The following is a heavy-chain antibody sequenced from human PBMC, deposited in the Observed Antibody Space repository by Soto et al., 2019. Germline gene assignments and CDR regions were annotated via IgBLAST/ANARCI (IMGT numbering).Heavy chain of an antibody. CDR3: APHVSRSGGSCQYDAFAI. J-gene: IGHJ3*02. Sequence: EVQVLESGGGLVQPGGSLRLSCEGSGCTVSSHAMTWIRQAPGKGPVWVSTVTADGGTYYADSVKGRFAMSRDTSENTLYLQMYRLGAEDTAAYYCAPHVSRSGGSCQYDAFAIRGQGTMVTVSS. D-gene: IGHD2-15*01. V-gene: IGHV3-23*01. CDR2: VTADGGT. CDR1: GCTVSSHA.